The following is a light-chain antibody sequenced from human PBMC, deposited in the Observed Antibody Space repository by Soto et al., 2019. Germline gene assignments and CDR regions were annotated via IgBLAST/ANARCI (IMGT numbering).Light chain of an antibody. CDR3: TSWTTSTTMI. CDR1: RSDIGAYNF. J-gene: IGLJ2*01. V-gene: IGLV2-14*03. Sequence: QSALTPPASVSGSPGQSITITCTGTRSDIGAYNFVSWYQQHPGEVPKLMLYDVSIRPSGVSNRFSGSKSGNTASLTISGLQAEDEADYYCTSWTTSTTMIFGGGTKLTVL. CDR2: DVS.